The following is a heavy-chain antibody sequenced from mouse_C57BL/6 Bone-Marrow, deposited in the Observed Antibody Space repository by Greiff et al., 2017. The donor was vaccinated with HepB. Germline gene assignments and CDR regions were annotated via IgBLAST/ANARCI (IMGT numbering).Heavy chain of an antibody. D-gene: IGHD2-5*01. V-gene: IGHV3-6*01. Sequence: VQLKESGPGLVKPSQSLSLTCSVTGYSITSGYYWNWIRQFPGNKLEWMGYISYDGSNNYNPSLKNRISITRDTSKNQFFLKLNSVTTEDTATYYCAFYYSNYVGPFAYWGQGTLVTVSA. J-gene: IGHJ3*01. CDR3: AFYYSNYVGPFAY. CDR2: ISYDGSN. CDR1: GYSITSGYY.